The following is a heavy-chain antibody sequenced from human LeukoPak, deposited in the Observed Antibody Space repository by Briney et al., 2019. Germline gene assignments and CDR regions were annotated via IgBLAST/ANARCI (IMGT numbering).Heavy chain of an antibody. J-gene: IGHJ5*02. D-gene: IGHD3-3*01. CDR3: ARHKYYGFWSGYNNWFDP. Sequence: SETLSLTCTVSGGSISSSSYYWGWIRQPPGKGLEWIGSIYYSGSTYYNPSLKSRVTISVDTSKNQFSLKLSSVTAADTAVYYCARHKYYGFWSGYNNWFDPWGQGTLVTVSS. CDR2: IYYSGST. CDR1: GGSISSSSYY. V-gene: IGHV4-39*01.